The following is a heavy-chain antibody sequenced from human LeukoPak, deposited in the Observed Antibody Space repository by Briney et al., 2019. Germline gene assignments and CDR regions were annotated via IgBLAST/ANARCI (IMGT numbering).Heavy chain of an antibody. CDR1: GYTFTSYD. Sequence: ASVKVSCKASGYTFTSYDINWVRQATGQGLEWMGWMNTNSGNTGYAQKFQGRVTMTRDTYISTAYMEVSSLRSEDTAVYCCAKAGIVATMNADWFEPWGQGTLVSVSS. V-gene: IGHV1-8*01. D-gene: IGHD5-12*01. CDR2: MNTNSGNT. CDR3: AKAGIVATMNADWFEP. J-gene: IGHJ5*02.